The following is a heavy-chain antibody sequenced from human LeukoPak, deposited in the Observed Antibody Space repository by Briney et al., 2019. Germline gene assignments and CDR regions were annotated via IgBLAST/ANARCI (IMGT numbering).Heavy chain of an antibody. Sequence: SETLSLTCTVSGGSISSYYWSWLRQPPGKGLEWIGYIDTSGSTNHNPSLKSQVSISADTSKNQFSLKLSSVTAADTAVYYCARAYSSSWLSAFDIWGQGTMVTVSS. CDR3: ARAYSSSWLSAFDI. CDR2: IDTSGST. CDR1: GGSISSYY. D-gene: IGHD6-13*01. J-gene: IGHJ3*02. V-gene: IGHV4-4*09.